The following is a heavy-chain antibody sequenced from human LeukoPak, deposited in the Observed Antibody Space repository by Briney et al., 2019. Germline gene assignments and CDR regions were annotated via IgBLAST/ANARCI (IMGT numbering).Heavy chain of an antibody. J-gene: IGHJ4*02. Sequence: VGSLRLSCAASGFTFSIYWMHWVRQAPGKGLVWVSRINSDGSSTSYADSVKGRFTISRDNAKKTLYLQMKSLRAEDTDVYYCARGLRYYYDSSGYTDYWGQGTLVTVSS. CDR2: INSDGSST. CDR3: ARGLRYYYDSSGYTDY. D-gene: IGHD3-22*01. V-gene: IGHV3-74*01. CDR1: GFTFSIYW.